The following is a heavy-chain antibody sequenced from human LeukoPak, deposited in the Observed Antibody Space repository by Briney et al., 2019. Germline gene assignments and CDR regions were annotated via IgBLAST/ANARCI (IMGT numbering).Heavy chain of an antibody. D-gene: IGHD5-18*01. J-gene: IGHJ3*02. Sequence: PGGSLRLSCAASGFTFSSYGMHWVRPAPGKGLEWVAVIWYDGSNKYYADSVKGRFTISRDNSKNTLYLQMNSLRAEDTAVYYCARGYSYGRGAFDIWGQGTMVTVSS. CDR3: ARGYSYGRGAFDI. CDR2: IWYDGSNK. V-gene: IGHV3-33*01. CDR1: GFTFSSYG.